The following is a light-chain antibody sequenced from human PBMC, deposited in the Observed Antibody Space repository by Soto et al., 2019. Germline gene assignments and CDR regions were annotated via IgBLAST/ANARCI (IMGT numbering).Light chain of an antibody. V-gene: IGLV2-14*03. Sequence: QSVLTQPASGSGSPGQSITISCTGTSSDVGGYNYGSWYQQHPGKAPKLMIYDVSYRPPGLSNRFSGSKSGHTASQTVSGLQAEHAAAYYCRSYASRSNPYVFGTGTKVTVL. J-gene: IGLJ1*01. CDR2: DVS. CDR1: SSDVGGYNY. CDR3: RSYASRSNPYV.